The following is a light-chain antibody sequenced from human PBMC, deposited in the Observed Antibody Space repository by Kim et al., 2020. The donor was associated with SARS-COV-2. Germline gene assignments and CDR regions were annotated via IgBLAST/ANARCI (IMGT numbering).Light chain of an antibody. CDR2: AAS. V-gene: IGKV1-39*01. CDR1: QSISSY. CDR3: QQSYSTPFT. Sequence: ASVGDRVTINCRASQSISSYLNLYQQKPGKAPKLLIYAASSLQSGVPSRFSGSGSGTDFTLTISSLQPEDFATYYCQQSYSTPFTFGPGTKVDIK. J-gene: IGKJ3*01.